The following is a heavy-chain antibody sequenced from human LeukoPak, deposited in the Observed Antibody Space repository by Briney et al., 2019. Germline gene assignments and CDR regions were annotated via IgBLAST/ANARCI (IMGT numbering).Heavy chain of an antibody. CDR2: INNDGVST. CDR3: AKVSRTPDLVGATCLDY. V-gene: IGHV3-74*01. CDR1: GFTLSSYW. Sequence: GGSLRLSCATSGFTLSSYWMHWVRQVPGKGLEWLSRINNDGVSTSYADSVKGRFTISRDNAKNTLYLRMNSLRAEDTAVYYCAKVSRTPDLVGATCLDYWGQGTLVTVSS. D-gene: IGHD1-26*01. J-gene: IGHJ4*02.